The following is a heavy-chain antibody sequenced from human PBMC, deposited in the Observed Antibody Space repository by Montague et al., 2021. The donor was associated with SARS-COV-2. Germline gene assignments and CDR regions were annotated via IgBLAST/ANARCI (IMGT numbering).Heavy chain of an antibody. D-gene: IGHD3-3*01. CDR3: ARSSSIFGVVIIPAYFDY. CDR2: IDWDDDK. J-gene: IGHJ4*02. CDR1: GFSLSTSGMC. V-gene: IGHV2-70*01. Sequence: PALVKPTQTLTLTCTFSGFSLSTSGMCVSWIRQPPGKALEWLALIDWDDDKYYSTSLKTRLTISKDTSKNQVVLTITNMDPVDTATYYCARSSSIFGVVIIPAYFDYWGQGTLVTVSS.